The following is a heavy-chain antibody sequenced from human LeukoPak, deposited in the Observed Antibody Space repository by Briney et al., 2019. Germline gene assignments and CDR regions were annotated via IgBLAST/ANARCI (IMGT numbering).Heavy chain of an antibody. V-gene: IGHV1-2*02. D-gene: IGHD2-2*01. CDR2: INPNSGGT. CDR1: GYTFTGYY. J-gene: IGHJ4*02. CDR3: ARDGDIVVVPAADGLDY. Sequence: GASVKVSCKASGYTFTGYYMHWVRQAPGQGLEWMGWINPNSGGTNYAQKFQGRVTMTRDTSISTAYMELSRLRSDDTAVYYCARDGDIVVVPAADGLDYWGQGTLVTVSS.